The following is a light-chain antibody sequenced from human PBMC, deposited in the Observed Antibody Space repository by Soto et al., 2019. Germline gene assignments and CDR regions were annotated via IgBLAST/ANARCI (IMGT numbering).Light chain of an antibody. Sequence: ILMTQSPSTLSVSPVETATLSCRASQNIGINLAWYQQKSGQAPRLLISGASTRATGISGRFSGSGSGTDFTLTISSLEPEDFAVYYGQQRSNWPLTFGGGTKVDIK. J-gene: IGKJ4*01. CDR1: QNIGIN. CDR3: QQRSNWPLT. CDR2: GAS. V-gene: IGKV3-15*01.